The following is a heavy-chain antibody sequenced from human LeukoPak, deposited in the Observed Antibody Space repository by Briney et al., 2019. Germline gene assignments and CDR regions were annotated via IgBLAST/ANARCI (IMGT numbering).Heavy chain of an antibody. D-gene: IGHD3-16*02. CDR2: IYYSGST. V-gene: IGHV4-39*01. Sequence: ASETLSLTCTVSGGSISSSSYYWGWIRQPPGKGLEWIGSIYYSGSTYYNPSLKSRVTISVDTSKNQSSLKLSSVTAADTAVYYCARLTPMEWAYVWGSYRSYDPKPYYFDYWGQGTLVTVSS. CDR3: ARLTPMEWAYVWGSYRSYDPKPYYFDY. J-gene: IGHJ4*02. CDR1: GGSISSSSYY.